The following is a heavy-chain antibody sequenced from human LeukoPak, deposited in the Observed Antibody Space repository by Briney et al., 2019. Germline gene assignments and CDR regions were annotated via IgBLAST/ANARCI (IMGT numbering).Heavy chain of an antibody. V-gene: IGHV1-46*01. D-gene: IGHD4-23*01. CDR3: ARDNSVEDTAWWFDP. Sequence: GASVKVSCKASGYTFTSYYIHWVRQAPGQWLEWMGIINPSGGSTSYAQKFQGRVTMTRDMSTSTDYMELSSLRSEDTAVYYCARDNSVEDTAWWFDPWGQGTLVTVSS. J-gene: IGHJ5*02. CDR2: INPSGGST. CDR1: GYTFTSYY.